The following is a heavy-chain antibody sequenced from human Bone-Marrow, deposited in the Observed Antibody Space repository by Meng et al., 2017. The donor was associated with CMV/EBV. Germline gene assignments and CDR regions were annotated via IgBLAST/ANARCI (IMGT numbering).Heavy chain of an antibody. CDR2: IIPILGIA. V-gene: IGHV1-69*16. J-gene: IGHJ6*02. CDR1: GGTFSSYT. CDR3: AREKSIAARLGMDV. D-gene: IGHD6-6*01. Sequence: SVKVSCKASGGTFSSYTISWVRQAPGQGLEWMGRIIPILGIANYAQKFQGRVTITTDESTSTAYMELSSLRSEDTAVYYCAREKSIAARLGMDVWGQGTTVTVSS.